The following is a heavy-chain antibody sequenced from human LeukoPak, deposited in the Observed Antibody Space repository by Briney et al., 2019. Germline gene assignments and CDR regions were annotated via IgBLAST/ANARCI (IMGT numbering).Heavy chain of an antibody. CDR3: AAGGYSGSDPFAY. Sequence: ASVKVSCKASGSTFTNYYIHWVRQAPGQGLAWMGLINPSGGFTNYAQNFQGRVTMTKDTSTRTVYMDLSSLRSEDTAVYYCAAGGYSGSDPFAYWGQGTLVTVSS. CDR1: GSTFTNYY. J-gene: IGHJ4*02. V-gene: IGHV1-46*03. CDR2: INPSGGFT. D-gene: IGHD5-12*01.